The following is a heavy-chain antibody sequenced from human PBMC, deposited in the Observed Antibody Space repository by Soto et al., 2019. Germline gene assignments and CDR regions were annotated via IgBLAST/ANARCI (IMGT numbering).Heavy chain of an antibody. Sequence: QVQLVQSGAEVKKPGASVKVSCKASGYTFTSYGISWVRQARGQGLEWMGWISAYNGNTNYAQKLQGRVTMTTDTSTSTAYMEPSSLRSDDTAVYYCARHVAQGDGIAVASDYWGQGTLVIVSS. J-gene: IGHJ4*02. CDR1: GYTFTSYG. CDR3: ARHVAQGDGIAVASDY. V-gene: IGHV1-18*01. D-gene: IGHD6-19*01. CDR2: ISAYNGNT.